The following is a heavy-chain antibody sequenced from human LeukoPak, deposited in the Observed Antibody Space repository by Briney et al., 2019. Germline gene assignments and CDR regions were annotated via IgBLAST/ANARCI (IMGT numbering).Heavy chain of an antibody. V-gene: IGHV4-59*01. J-gene: IGHJ4*02. Sequence: SETLSLTCSVSDGSISSYYWSWIRQPPGKGLEWIGYIYYSGSTNYNPSLKSRVTISVDTSKNQFSLKLSSVTAADTAVYYCARVSPITIFTFDYGGQGTLVTVSS. CDR1: DGSISSYY. D-gene: IGHD3-9*01. CDR3: ARVSPITIFTFDY. CDR2: IYYSGST.